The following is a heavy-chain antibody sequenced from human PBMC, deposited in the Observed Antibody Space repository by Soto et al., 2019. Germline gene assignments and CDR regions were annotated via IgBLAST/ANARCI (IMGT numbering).Heavy chain of an antibody. Sequence: SETLSLTCAVYGGSFSGYYWSWIRQPPGKGLEWIGEINHSGSTNYNPSLKSRVTISVDTSKNQFSLKLSSVTAADTAVYYCARGGYCTNGVCYYYYYYGMDVWGQGTTVTVSS. CDR1: GGSFSGYY. V-gene: IGHV4-34*01. CDR2: INHSGST. CDR3: ARGGYCTNGVCYYYYYYGMDV. J-gene: IGHJ6*02. D-gene: IGHD2-8*01.